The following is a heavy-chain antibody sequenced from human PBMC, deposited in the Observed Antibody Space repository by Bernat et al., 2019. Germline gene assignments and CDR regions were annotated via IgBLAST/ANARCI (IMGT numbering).Heavy chain of an antibody. CDR2: IKQDGSEK. J-gene: IGHJ4*02. V-gene: IGHV3-7*01. CDR1: GFIFSTYW. D-gene: IGHD3-10*01. Sequence: EVQLLESGGGLVQPGGSLRLSCAASGFIFSTYWMTWVRQAPGKGLEWVANIKQDGSEKYYVDSVRGRFTIFRDNAKNSLDLQMNSLRVEDTAVYYCARSTGTGSYWGYWGQGTLVTVSS. CDR3: ARSTGTGSYWGY.